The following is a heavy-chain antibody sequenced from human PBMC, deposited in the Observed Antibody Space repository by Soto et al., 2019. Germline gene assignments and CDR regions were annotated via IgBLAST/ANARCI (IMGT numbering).Heavy chain of an antibody. Sequence: EVQLVESGGGLVKPGGSLRLSCAASGFRFHTYYMNWVRQAPGKGLEWISSISGSGFKKYYADSVKGRFTISRDNSKSTVYLELNNLSAEDTAVYHCAKNQGVELVPLATVDWFDPWGQGSVVTVSS. CDR2: ISGSGFKK. J-gene: IGHJ5*02. CDR3: AKNQGVELVPLATVDWFDP. D-gene: IGHD1-26*01. V-gene: IGHV3-23*04. CDR1: GFRFHTYY.